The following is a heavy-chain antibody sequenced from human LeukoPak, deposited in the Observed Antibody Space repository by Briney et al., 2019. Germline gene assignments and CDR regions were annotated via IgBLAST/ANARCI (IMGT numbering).Heavy chain of an antibody. J-gene: IGHJ4*02. D-gene: IGHD2-15*01. Sequence: PSETLSLTCTVSGGSISSSSYYWGWIRQPPGKGLEWIGSTYYSGNTYYNPSLKSRVTISVDTSKNQFSLKLSSVTAADTAVYYCARVIGYCSGGSCYYFDYWGQGTLVTVSS. V-gene: IGHV4-39*01. CDR2: TYYSGNT. CDR3: ARVIGYCSGGSCYYFDY. CDR1: GGSISSSSYY.